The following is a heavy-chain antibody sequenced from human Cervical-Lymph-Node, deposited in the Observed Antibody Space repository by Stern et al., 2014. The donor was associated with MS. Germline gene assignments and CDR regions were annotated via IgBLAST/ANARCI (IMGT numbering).Heavy chain of an antibody. V-gene: IGHV1-18*01. D-gene: IGHD5-24*01. CDR2: ISAYNGNT. J-gene: IGHJ5*02. Sequence: QMQLVQSGGEVKKPGASVKVSCKASGYTFTSLGISWVRQAPGQGLEWMGWISAYNGNTTYAQKLQGRVTLSTDTITSTAYMELRSLTSDDTAAYYCASGSLEGFDPWGQGTLVTVSS. CDR1: GYTFTSLG. CDR3: ASGSLEGFDP.